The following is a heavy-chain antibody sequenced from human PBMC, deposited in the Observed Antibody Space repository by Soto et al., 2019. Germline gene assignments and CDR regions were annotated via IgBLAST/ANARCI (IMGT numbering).Heavy chain of an antibody. CDR3: ARVADYVWGSPTSLYYYYGMDV. Sequence: SEPVSCKASVGTFRSYAFSWVRQAPGQGLEWMGGIIPIFGTANYAQKFQGRVTITADKSTSTAYMELSSLRSEDTAVYYCARVADYVWGSPTSLYYYYGMDVWGQGTTVTVSS. CDR1: VGTFRSYA. D-gene: IGHD3-16*01. V-gene: IGHV1-69*06. J-gene: IGHJ6*02. CDR2: IIPIFGTA.